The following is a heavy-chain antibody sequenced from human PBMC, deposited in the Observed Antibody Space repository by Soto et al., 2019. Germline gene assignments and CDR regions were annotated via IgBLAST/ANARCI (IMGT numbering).Heavy chain of an antibody. Sequence: SVKVSCKASGGTFSSYAISWVRQAPGQGLEWMGGIIPIFGTANYAQKFQGRVTITADESTSTAYMERSSLRSEDTAVYYCARMARPYDDGAFDIWAQGKMVPVSS. D-gene: IGHD3-22*01. J-gene: IGHJ3*02. CDR1: GGTFSSYA. CDR3: ARMARPYDDGAFDI. CDR2: IIPIFGTA. V-gene: IGHV1-69*13.